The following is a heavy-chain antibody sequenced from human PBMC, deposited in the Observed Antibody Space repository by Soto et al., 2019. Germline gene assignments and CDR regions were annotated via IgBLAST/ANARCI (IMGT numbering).Heavy chain of an antibody. CDR2: ISGSGGST. CDR3: AKELYYYDSSGYYSALTFDY. CDR1: GFTFSSYA. J-gene: IGHJ4*02. D-gene: IGHD3-22*01. Sequence: EVQLLESGGGLVQPGGSLRLSCAASGFTFSSYAMSWVRQAPGKGLEWVSAISGSGGSTYYADSVKGRFTISRDNSKNTLYLQMNSLRAEDTAVYYCAKELYYYDSSGYYSALTFDYWGQGTLVTVSS. V-gene: IGHV3-23*01.